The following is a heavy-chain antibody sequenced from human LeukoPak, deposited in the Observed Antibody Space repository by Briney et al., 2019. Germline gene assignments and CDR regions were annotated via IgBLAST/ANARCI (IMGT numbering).Heavy chain of an antibody. D-gene: IGHD5/OR15-5a*01. Sequence: PSETLSLTRAVSGGSLTSSTCWTWVRPAPGKGLEWIGVVFYSGSTNSTPSLKSRLTMSVDESKHEFSLRLTAVTAADTAVYYCASGGLVSRYLYPWGQGALVNVSP. CDR2: VFYSGST. J-gene: IGHJ5*02. CDR3: ASGGLVSRYLYP. V-gene: IGHV4-4*02. CDR1: GGSLTSSTC.